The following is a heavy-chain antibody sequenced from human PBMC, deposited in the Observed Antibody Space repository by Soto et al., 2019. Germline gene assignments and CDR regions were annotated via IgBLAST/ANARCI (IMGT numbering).Heavy chain of an antibody. CDR1: GFTFSSYA. J-gene: IGHJ3*02. CDR2: ISGSGGST. CDR3: AKKTPVTGYAAPYSAAFDI. Sequence: GVSLRLSCAASGFTFSSYAMSWVRQAQGKGLEWVSAISGSGGSTYYADSVKGRFTISRDNSKNTLYLQMNSLRAEGTAVYYCAKKTPVTGYAAPYSAAFDIWGQGPMVTVS. V-gene: IGHV3-23*01. D-gene: IGHD3-9*01.